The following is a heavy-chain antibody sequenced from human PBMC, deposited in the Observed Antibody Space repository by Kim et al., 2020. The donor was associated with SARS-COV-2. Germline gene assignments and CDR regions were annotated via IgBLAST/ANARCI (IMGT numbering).Heavy chain of an antibody. CDR3: ARDSYGMDV. Sequence: GGSRRLSCAASGFTFSSYAMHWVRQAPGKGLEWVAVISYDGSNKYYVDSVKGRFTISRDNSKNTLYLQMNSLRAEDTAVYYCARDSYGMDVWGQGTTVTVSS. CDR2: ISYDGSNK. V-gene: IGHV3-30*04. J-gene: IGHJ6*02. CDR1: GFTFSSYA.